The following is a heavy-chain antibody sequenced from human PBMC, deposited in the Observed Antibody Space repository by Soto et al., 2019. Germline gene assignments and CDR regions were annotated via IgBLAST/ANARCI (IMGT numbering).Heavy chain of an antibody. Sequence: EVQLLESGGGLAQPGGSLRLFCAASGFTFKYYAMTWVRQAPGKGLEWVSGISGSGNRTYYVDSVKGRFTISRDNSNNTLYLQMDSLKTEDTAVYYCAKLKRRTAAGYFDYWGQGILVSVSS. D-gene: IGHD6-13*01. CDR1: GFTFKYYA. CDR2: ISGSGNRT. CDR3: AKLKRRTAAGYFDY. V-gene: IGHV3-23*01. J-gene: IGHJ4*02.